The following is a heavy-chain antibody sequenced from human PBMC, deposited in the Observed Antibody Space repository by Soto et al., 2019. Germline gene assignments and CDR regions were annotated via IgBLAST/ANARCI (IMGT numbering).Heavy chain of an antibody. Sequence: QVQLQESGPGLVKPSETLSLTCTVSGGSISSYYWSWIRQPQGKGLEWIGYIYYSGRTNYNPSLKSRVTISVDTSKNQSSLKMSSVTAADTAVYYCARRYGGNFDYWGQGTLVTVSS. CDR1: GGSISSYY. J-gene: IGHJ4*02. CDR3: ARRYGGNFDY. D-gene: IGHD3-16*01. V-gene: IGHV4-59*01. CDR2: IYYSGRT.